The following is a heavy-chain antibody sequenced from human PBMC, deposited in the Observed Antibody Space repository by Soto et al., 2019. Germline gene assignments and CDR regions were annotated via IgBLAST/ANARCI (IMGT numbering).Heavy chain of an antibody. J-gene: IGHJ4*02. V-gene: IGHV1-69*02. D-gene: IGHD2-2*02. CDR3: AMEYCSSTSCYRDY. CDR1: GGTFSSYT. CDR2: IIPILGIA. Sequence: QVQLVQSGAEVKKPGSSVKVSCKASGGTFSSYTISWVRQAPGQGLEWMGRIIPILGIANYAQKFQGRVTISADNSTSTAYMELSSLRSEDTAVDYCAMEYCSSTSCYRDYWGQGTRVTVSS.